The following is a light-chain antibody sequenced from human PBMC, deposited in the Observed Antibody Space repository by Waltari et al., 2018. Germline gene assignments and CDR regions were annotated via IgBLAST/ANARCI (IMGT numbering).Light chain of an antibody. Sequence: EIVLTQSPVTLSLSPGERATLSCRASQSVSRYLAWYHQKPGQAPRLLIYDTFSRASGIPARFSGSGSGTDFTLTISSLQSEDVAVYYCHQYCSTPLTFGQGTKVDIK. CDR2: DTF. J-gene: IGKJ1*01. V-gene: IGKV3-11*01. CDR3: HQYCSTPLT. CDR1: QSVSRY.